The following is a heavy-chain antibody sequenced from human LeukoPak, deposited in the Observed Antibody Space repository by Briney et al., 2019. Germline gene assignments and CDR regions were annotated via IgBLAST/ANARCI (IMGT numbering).Heavy chain of an antibody. CDR2: ISGSGGST. D-gene: IGHD1-26*01. J-gene: IGHJ6*03. CDR1: GFTFSSYA. CDR3: AKEGVGATMYSYYYYYMDV. V-gene: IGHV3-23*01. Sequence: GGSLRLSCAASGFTFSSYAMSWVRQAPGKGLEWVSAISGSGGSTYYADSVKGRFTISRDNSKNTLYLQMNSLRAEDTAVYYCAKEGVGATMYSYYYYYMDVWGKGTTVTVSS.